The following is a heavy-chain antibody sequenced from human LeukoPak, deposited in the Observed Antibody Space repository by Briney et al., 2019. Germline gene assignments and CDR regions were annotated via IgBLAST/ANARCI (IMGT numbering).Heavy chain of an antibody. CDR1: GDSVSSNSAA. CDR2: TYYRSKWYN. Sequence: SQTLSLTCAISGDSVSSNSAAWNWIRQSPSRGLEWLGRTYYRSKWYNDYAVSVKSRITINPDTSKNQFSLQLNSVTPEDTAVYYCARGKMGATTRGDSPVKFDYWGQGTLVTVSS. D-gene: IGHD1-26*01. V-gene: IGHV6-1*01. CDR3: ARGKMGATTRGDSPVKFDY. J-gene: IGHJ4*02.